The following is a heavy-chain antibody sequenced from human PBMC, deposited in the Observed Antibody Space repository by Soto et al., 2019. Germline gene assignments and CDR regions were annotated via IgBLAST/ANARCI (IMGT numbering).Heavy chain of an antibody. CDR3: ASPPVVAAHH. CDR1: GFTCSSYS. D-gene: IGHD2-15*01. J-gene: IGHJ5*02. CDR2: ISSSSSYI. Sequence: GSLRLSCAASGFTCSSYSMNWVRQAPGKGLEWVSSISSSSSYIYYADSVKGRFTISRDNAKNSLYLQMNSLRAEDTAVYYCASPPVVAAHHWGPGTLVTVSS. V-gene: IGHV3-21*01.